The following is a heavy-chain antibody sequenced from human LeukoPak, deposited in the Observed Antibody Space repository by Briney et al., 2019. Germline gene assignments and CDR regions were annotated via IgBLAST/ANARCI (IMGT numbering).Heavy chain of an antibody. Sequence: GGSLRLSCAASGFTFSGSPIHWVRQASGKGLEWVGRIRTKPNSYATAYAASVKGRFTVSRDDSKNMAYLQMDSLKTEDTAVYYCTRYYYDASGYDSWGQGTLVTASS. CDR2: IRTKPNSYAT. D-gene: IGHD3-22*01. CDR3: TRYYYDASGYDS. CDR1: GFTFSGSP. V-gene: IGHV3-73*01. J-gene: IGHJ4*02.